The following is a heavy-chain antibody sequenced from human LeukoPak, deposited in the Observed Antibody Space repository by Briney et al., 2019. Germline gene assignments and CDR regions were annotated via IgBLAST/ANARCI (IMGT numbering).Heavy chain of an antibody. D-gene: IGHD2-2*01. V-gene: IGHV4-59*12. CDR1: GGSISDYY. Sequence: SETLSLTCTVSGGSISDYYWSWIRQPPGKGLECIGWIFCSGSSNYNPSLKSRLTISVDTSKNQFSLKLSSVPAADTAVYYCARRWRDIVVVPAAGSFRFDPWGQGTLVTVSS. J-gene: IGHJ5*02. CDR3: ARRWRDIVVVPAAGSFRFDP. CDR2: IFCSGSS.